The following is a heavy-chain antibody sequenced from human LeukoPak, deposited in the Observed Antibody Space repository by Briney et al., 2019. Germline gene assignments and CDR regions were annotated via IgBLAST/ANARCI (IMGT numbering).Heavy chain of an antibody. D-gene: IGHD2-2*01. V-gene: IGHV3-30*03. CDR2: ISYDGSNK. Sequence: SGGSLRLSCAASGFTFSSYGMHWVRQAPGKGLEWVAVISYDGSNKYYADSVKGRFTISRDNSKNTLYLQMNSLRAEDTAVYYCARVVPAGGWFDPWGQGTLVTVSS. CDR3: ARVVPAGGWFDP. J-gene: IGHJ5*02. CDR1: GFTFSSYG.